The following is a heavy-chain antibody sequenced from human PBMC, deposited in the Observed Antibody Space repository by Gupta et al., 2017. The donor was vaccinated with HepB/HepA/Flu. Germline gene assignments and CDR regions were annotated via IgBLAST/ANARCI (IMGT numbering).Heavy chain of an antibody. V-gene: IGHV3-11*01. CDR3: ARDRSSSGWYTEGMDV. D-gene: IGHD6-19*01. J-gene: IGHJ6*02. Sequence: QTPGQGLEWVSYISAGGDSIYYADSVKGRFTISRDNAKASVYLQMSSLRAEDTAVYYCARDRSSSGWYTEGMDVWGQGTTATVSS. CDR2: ISAGGDSI.